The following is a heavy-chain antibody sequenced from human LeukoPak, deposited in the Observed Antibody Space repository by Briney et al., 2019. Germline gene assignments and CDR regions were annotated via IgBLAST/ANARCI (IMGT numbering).Heavy chain of an antibody. Sequence: SETLSLTCTVSGYSISSGYYWGWIRQPPGKGLEWIGSIYHSGITYYNPSLKSRVTISVDTSKNQFSLKLSSVTAADTAVYYCARGGIAARPNFDYWGQGTLVTVSS. CDR1: GYSISSGYY. CDR2: IYHSGIT. D-gene: IGHD6-6*01. J-gene: IGHJ4*02. V-gene: IGHV4-38-2*02. CDR3: ARGGIAARPNFDY.